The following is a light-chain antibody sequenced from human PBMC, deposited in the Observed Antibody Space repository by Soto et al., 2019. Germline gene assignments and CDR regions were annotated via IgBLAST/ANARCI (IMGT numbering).Light chain of an antibody. V-gene: IGKV3-20*01. CDR2: GAS. Sequence: EVVLTQSPGTLSLSPGERATLSCRASQSVSSSYLAWYQQTPGQAPRLLIYGASSMATGIPDRFSGSGSGADFTFTISRLEPEDFAVYYYQQYSSSPWTFGQGTKVEIK. CDR1: QSVSSSY. CDR3: QQYSSSPWT. J-gene: IGKJ1*01.